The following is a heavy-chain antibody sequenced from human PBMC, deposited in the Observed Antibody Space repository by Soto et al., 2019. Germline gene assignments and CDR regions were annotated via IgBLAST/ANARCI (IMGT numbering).Heavy chain of an antibody. J-gene: IGHJ5*02. CDR3: AGLPRSGGDWFDP. Sequence: QVQLQESGPGLVKPSETLSLTCTVSGGSISSYYWSWIRQPPGKGLEWIGYIYYSGSTNYNPSLQGSVTLLVETFKNQFSLKLGFWAGRDTAVYLCAGLPRSGGDWFDPWGQGTLVTVSS. D-gene: IGHD3-10*01. V-gene: IGHV4-59*08. CDR1: GGSISSYY. CDR2: IYYSGST.